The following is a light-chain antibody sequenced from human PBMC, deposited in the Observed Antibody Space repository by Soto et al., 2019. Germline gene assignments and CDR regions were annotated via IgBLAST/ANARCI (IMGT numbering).Light chain of an antibody. Sequence: DIVVNQSPDSLAVSLGERATLNCKSSQSVLYRSINKNYLAWFQQKPGQPPKLLIYWASTRKSGVPDRFSGSGSGTDLTLTINNLQAEDVAVYYCQQYYSTPYTFGQGTKVEIK. CDR1: QSVLYRSINKNY. CDR2: WAS. V-gene: IGKV4-1*01. J-gene: IGKJ2*01. CDR3: QQYYSTPYT.